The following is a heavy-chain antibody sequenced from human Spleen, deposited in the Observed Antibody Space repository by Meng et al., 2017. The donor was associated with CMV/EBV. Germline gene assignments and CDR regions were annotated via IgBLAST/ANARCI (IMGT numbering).Heavy chain of an antibody. D-gene: IGHD3-22*01. CDR3: ARDQNYHDRSGVYFDVFDI. CDR2: IKKDESEK. V-gene: IGHV3-7*01. J-gene: IGHJ3*02. CDR1: GFTFSHYW. Sequence: GESLKISCAASGFTFSHYWMTWVRQAPGKGLEWVANIKKDESEKSYMDSVKGRFIISRDNAKKSLFLQMNRLRAEDTAVYFCARDQNYHDRSGVYFDVFDIWGQGTVVTVS.